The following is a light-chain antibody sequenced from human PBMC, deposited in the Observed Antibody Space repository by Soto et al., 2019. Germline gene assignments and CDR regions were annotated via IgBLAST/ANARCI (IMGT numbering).Light chain of an antibody. V-gene: IGKV1-39*01. CDR1: QTISSY. CDR2: ATS. Sequence: DIQIAQSPSSLSASVGDRVTVTCRASQTISSYLNWYQQKPGKAPNLLIYATSTLQSGVPSRFSGSGSGTDFTLTITSLKPDDFATYYCQQYKSYWTFGQGNKVDNK. J-gene: IGKJ1*01. CDR3: QQYKSYWT.